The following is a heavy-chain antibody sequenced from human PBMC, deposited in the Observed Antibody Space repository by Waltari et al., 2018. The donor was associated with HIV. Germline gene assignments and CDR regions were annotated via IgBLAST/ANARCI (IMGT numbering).Heavy chain of an antibody. CDR2: ISGSGDTT. D-gene: IGHD3-3*01. CDR3: AKDVGPDFWSAYWGMDV. V-gene: IGHV3-23*01. CDR1: GFTFSSYA. Sequence: EVQLLESGGGLVQPGGSLRLSCAASGFTFSSYAMSWVRQDPGKGLEVISPISGSGDTTYYADSVKGRFTISRDNSKNTLYLQMNSLRVEDTAVYYCAKDVGPDFWSAYWGMDVWGRGTTVTVSS. J-gene: IGHJ6*02.